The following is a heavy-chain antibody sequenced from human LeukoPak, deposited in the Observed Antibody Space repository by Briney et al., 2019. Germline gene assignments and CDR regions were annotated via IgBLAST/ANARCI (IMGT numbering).Heavy chain of an antibody. CDR1: GFTVSSNY. V-gene: IGHV3-66*01. J-gene: IGHJ5*02. Sequence: YPGGSLRLSCAASGFTVSSNYMSWVRQAPGKGLEWVSVIYSGGSTYYADSVKGRFTISRDNSKNTLYLQMNSPRAEDTAVYYCARGGGYGSDWFDPWGQGTLVTVSS. D-gene: IGHD5-18*01. CDR3: ARGGGYGSDWFDP. CDR2: IYSGGST.